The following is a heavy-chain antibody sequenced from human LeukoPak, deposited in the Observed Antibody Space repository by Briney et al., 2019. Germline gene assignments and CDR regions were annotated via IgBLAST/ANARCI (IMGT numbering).Heavy chain of an antibody. V-gene: IGHV3-30-3*01. J-gene: IGHJ4*02. CDR2: ISYDGSNK. D-gene: IGHD1-26*01. CDR1: GFTFSSYA. Sequence: GGFLRLSCAASGFTFSSYAMHWVRQAPGKGLEWVAVISYDGSNKYYADSVKGRFTISRDNSKNTLYLQMNSLRAEDTAVYYCARGRRGYSGSSLFDYWGQGTLVTVSS. CDR3: ARGRRGYSGSSLFDY.